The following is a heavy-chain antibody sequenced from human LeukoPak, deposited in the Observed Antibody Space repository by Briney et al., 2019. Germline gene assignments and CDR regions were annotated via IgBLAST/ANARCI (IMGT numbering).Heavy chain of an antibody. J-gene: IGHJ4*02. CDR1: GGSISSYY. V-gene: IGHV4-59*08. D-gene: IGHD2-2*01. CDR3: ARFSTSCLDY. Sequence: PSQTLSLTCTVSGGSISSYYWSWIRQPPGKGLEWIGYIYYSGSTNYNPSLKSRVTISVDTSKNQFSLKLSSVTAPDTAVYYCARFSTSCLDYWGQGTLVTVSS. CDR2: IYYSGST.